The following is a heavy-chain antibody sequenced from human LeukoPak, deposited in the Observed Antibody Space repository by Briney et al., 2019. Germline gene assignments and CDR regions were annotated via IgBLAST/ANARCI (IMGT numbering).Heavy chain of an antibody. J-gene: IGHJ5*02. Sequence: GGSLRLSCAASGFTFSSYYMHWVRQAPGKGLVWVSRIKSDGRVTGYADSVKGRFTISRDNAKNTVYLQMNSLRAEDTAVYYCARDWIDRGTFDPWGQGTLVTVSS. V-gene: IGHV3-74*01. CDR1: GFTFSSYY. CDR2: IKSDGRVT. D-gene: IGHD2-2*03. CDR3: ARDWIDRGTFDP.